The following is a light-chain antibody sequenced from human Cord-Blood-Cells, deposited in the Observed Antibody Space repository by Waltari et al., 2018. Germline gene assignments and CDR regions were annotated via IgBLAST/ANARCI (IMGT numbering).Light chain of an antibody. CDR1: QSVSNSY. CDR2: GAS. J-gene: IGKJ2*03. Sequence: EIVLTQSPGTLFLSTGERATLSCRASQSVSNSYLAWYQQKPGQAPRLLIYGASSRATGIPDRFSGSGSGTDFTLTISRLEPEDFAVYYCQQYGSSPLYSFGQGTKLEIK. CDR3: QQYGSSPLYS. V-gene: IGKV3-20*01.